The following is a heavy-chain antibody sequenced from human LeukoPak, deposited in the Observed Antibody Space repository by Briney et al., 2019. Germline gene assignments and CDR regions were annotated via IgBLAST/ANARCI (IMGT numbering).Heavy chain of an antibody. D-gene: IGHD5-24*01. Sequence: GGSLRLSCAAAGFTFSSYAMSWVRQAPGKGLEWVSGISGSGASTYYADSVKGRFNTSRDNSKNTLYLQMNSLRAEDTAVYSCAKETDYNYIYYFDYWGQGTLVTVSS. CDR2: ISGSGAST. CDR1: GFTFSSYA. CDR3: AKETDYNYIYYFDY. J-gene: IGHJ4*02. V-gene: IGHV3-23*01.